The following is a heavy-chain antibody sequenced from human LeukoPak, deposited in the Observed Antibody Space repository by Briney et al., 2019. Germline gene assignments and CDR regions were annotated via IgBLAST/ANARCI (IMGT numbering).Heavy chain of an antibody. V-gene: IGHV4-59*01. CDR1: GGSISSYY. CDR2: IYYSGST. Sequence: SGTLSLTCTVSGGSISSYYWSWIRQPPGKGLEWIGYIYYSGSTNYNPSLKSRVTISVDTSKNQFSLKLRSVTAADTAVYCCARGLTVGDYFDSWGQGTLVTVSS. D-gene: IGHD7-27*01. J-gene: IGHJ4*02. CDR3: ARGLTVGDYFDS.